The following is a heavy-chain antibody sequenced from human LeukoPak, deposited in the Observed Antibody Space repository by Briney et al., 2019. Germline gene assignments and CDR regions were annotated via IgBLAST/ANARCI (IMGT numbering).Heavy chain of an antibody. J-gene: IGHJ5*02. V-gene: IGHV4-4*07. Sequence: PSETLSLTCTVSGGSISSYYWSWTRQTAGKGLEWIGRVYASGSTVYNPSLKSRVSMSVDTSKNQFSLKLSSVTAADTAVYYCARRLDYYDSSGYYVWFDPWGQGTLVTVSS. D-gene: IGHD3-22*01. CDR1: GGSISSYY. CDR3: ARRLDYYDSSGYYVWFDP. CDR2: VYASGST.